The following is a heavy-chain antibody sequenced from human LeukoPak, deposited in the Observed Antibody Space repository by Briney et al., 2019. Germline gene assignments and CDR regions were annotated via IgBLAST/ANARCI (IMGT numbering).Heavy chain of an antibody. CDR1: GGSISSGGYY. CDR2: IYYSGST. D-gene: IGHD2-15*01. Sequence: PSETLSLTCTVSGGSISSGGYYWSWIRQHPGKGLEWIGYIYYSGSTYYNPSLKSRVTISVDTSKNQFSLKLSSVTAADTAVYYCARARYGSCVDYWGQGTLVTVSP. CDR3: ARARYGSCVDY. J-gene: IGHJ4*02. V-gene: IGHV4-31*03.